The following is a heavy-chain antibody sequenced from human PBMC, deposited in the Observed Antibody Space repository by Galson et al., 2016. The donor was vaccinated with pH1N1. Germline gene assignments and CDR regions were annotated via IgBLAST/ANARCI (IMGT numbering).Heavy chain of an antibody. CDR1: GFTFSTYW. D-gene: IGHD2-15*01. Sequence: SLRLSCAGSGFTFSTYWMHWVRQAPGKGLEWVANISQDGSQKYYVDSVKGRFTISRDNAKNSLYLQMHSLRAEDTAVYYCVRAVGGMEAYWGQGTLVTVSS. CDR2: ISQDGSQK. V-gene: IGHV3-7*01. CDR3: VRAVGGMEAY. J-gene: IGHJ4*02.